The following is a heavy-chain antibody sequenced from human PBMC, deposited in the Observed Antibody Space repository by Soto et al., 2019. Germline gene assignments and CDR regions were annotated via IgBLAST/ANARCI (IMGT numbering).Heavy chain of an antibody. D-gene: IGHD4-17*01. V-gene: IGHV4-59*08. CDR2: IYYSGST. Sequence: SETLSLTCTVSGGSTSSYYWSWIRQPPGKGLEWIGYIYYSGSTNYNPSLKSRVTISVDTSKNQFSLKLSSVTAADTAVYYYVRGRTVTYDYWGQGTLVTVSS. J-gene: IGHJ4*02. CDR3: VRGRTVTYDY. CDR1: GGSTSSYY.